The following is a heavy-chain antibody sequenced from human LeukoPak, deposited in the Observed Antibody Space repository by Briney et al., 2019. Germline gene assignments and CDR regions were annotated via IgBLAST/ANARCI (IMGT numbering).Heavy chain of an antibody. D-gene: IGHD6-13*01. CDR3: ARGGSRGGGDY. CDR1: GGTFGSYA. J-gene: IGHJ4*02. Sequence: SVKVSCKASGGTFGSYAISWVRQAPGQGLEWMGRIIPILGIANYAQKFQGRVTITADKSTSTAYMELSSLRSEDTAVYYCARGGSRGGGDYWGQGTLVTVSS. CDR2: IIPILGIA. V-gene: IGHV1-69*04.